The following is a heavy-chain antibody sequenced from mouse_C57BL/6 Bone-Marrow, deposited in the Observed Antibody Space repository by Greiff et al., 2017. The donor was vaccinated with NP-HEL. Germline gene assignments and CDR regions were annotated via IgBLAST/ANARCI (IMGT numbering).Heavy chain of an antibody. J-gene: IGHJ4*01. V-gene: IGHV5-12*01. Sequence: VAYISNGGGSTYYPDTVKGRFTISRDNAKNTLYLQMSRLKSEDTAMYYCARQRKYAMDYWGQGTSVTVSS. CDR3: ARQRKYAMDY. CDR2: ISNGGGST.